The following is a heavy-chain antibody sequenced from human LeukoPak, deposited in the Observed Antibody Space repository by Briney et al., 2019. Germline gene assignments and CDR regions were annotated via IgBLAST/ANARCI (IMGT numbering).Heavy chain of an antibody. CDR3: ARDWNGKYYYTWL. J-gene: IGHJ4*02. CDR2: IKKDGSEE. Sequence: GGSLRLSCVASGFTFSSYWMSWVRQAPGKGLEWVGHIKKDGSEEKYVDSVKGRFTTSRDNAEKSVFLQINSLRAEDTAVYYCARDWNGKYYYTWLWGQGTQVTVSS. D-gene: IGHD2/OR15-2a*01. CDR1: GFTFSSYW. V-gene: IGHV3-7*01.